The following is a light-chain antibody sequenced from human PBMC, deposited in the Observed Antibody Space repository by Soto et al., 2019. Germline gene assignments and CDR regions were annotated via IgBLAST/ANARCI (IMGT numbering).Light chain of an antibody. CDR1: QSVSSN. CDR2: GAS. CDR3: QQYGSSPPT. Sequence: EIVMTQSPATLSVSPGERATLSCRASQSVSSNLAWYQQKPGQAPRLLIYGASTRATGIPARFSGSGSGTDFTLTITRLKPEDFAVYYCQQYGSSPPTFGQGTKVEL. J-gene: IGKJ1*01. V-gene: IGKV3-15*01.